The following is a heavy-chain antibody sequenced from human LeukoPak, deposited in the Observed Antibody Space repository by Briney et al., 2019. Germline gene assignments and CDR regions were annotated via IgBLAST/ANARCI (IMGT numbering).Heavy chain of an antibody. V-gene: IGHV3-23*01. D-gene: IGHD1-7*01. J-gene: IGHJ4*02. CDR3: AKHMTGTKSSDY. CDR1: GFTFSNYG. Sequence: GGSLRLSCAASGFTFSNYGMSWVRQAPGKGLERVSAITDSGGGTYYADSVKGRFTISRDNSENTLYLQMNSLRAEDTAVYYCAKHMTGTKSSDYWGQGALATVSS. CDR2: ITDSGGGT.